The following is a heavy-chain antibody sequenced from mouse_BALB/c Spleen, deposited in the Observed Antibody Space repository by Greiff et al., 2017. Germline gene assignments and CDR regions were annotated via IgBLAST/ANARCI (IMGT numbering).Heavy chain of an antibody. Sequence: VQLQQSGPGLVKPSQSLSLTCSVTGYSITSGYFWYWIRQFPGNKLEWMGYISYDGSNNYNPSLKNRISITRDTSKNQFFLKLNSVTTEDTATYYCARELGRAWFAYWGQGTLVTVSA. J-gene: IGHJ3*01. CDR1: GYSITSGYF. CDR3: ARELGRAWFAY. CDR2: ISYDGSN. V-gene: IGHV3-6*02. D-gene: IGHD4-1*01.